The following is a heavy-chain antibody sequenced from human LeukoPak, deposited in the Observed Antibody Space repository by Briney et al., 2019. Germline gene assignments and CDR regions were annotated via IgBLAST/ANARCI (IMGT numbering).Heavy chain of an antibody. J-gene: IGHJ4*02. Sequence: GASVKVSCKASGYTFTGYYMHWVRQAPGQRLEWMGWINPNSGGTNYAQKLQGRVTMTTDTSTSTAYMELRSLRSDDTAVYYCARDLGIPGIAAAGEDYWGQGTLVTVSS. D-gene: IGHD6-13*01. CDR1: GYTFTGYY. CDR2: INPNSGGT. CDR3: ARDLGIPGIAAAGEDY. V-gene: IGHV1-2*02.